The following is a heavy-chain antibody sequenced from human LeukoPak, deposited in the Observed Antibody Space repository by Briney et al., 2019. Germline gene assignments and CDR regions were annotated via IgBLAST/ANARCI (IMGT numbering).Heavy chain of an antibody. D-gene: IGHD1-26*01. V-gene: IGHV4-59*01. CDR2: IYYSGST. CDR1: GGSISSYY. Sequence: SETLSLTCTVSGGSISSYYWSWIRQPPGKGLEWIGYIYYSGSTNYNPSPKSRVTISVGTSKNQFSLKLSSVTAADTAVYYCARDKGASYYDAFDLWGQGTMVTVSS. CDR3: ARDKGASYYDAFDL. J-gene: IGHJ3*01.